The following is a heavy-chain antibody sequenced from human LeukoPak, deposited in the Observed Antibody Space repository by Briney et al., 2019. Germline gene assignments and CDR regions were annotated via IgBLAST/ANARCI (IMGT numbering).Heavy chain of an antibody. D-gene: IGHD2-15*01. CDR1: GGSISSYY. CDR2: IYTSGST. Sequence: SETLSLTCTVSGGSISSYYWSWIRQPAGKGLEWIGRIYTSGSTNYNPSLKSRVAKSVDTSKNQFSPKLSSVTAADTAVYYCAKIPMNKLVVVVAATPAWGQGTLVTVSS. V-gene: IGHV4-4*07. CDR3: AKIPMNKLVVVVAATPA. J-gene: IGHJ5*02.